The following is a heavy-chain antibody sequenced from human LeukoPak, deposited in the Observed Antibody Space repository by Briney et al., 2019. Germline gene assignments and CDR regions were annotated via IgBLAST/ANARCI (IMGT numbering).Heavy chain of an antibody. CDR3: ARGRVHRYYYDSSGYYGGAFDI. CDR2: INPNSGGT. CDR1: GHTFTGYY. J-gene: IGHJ3*02. V-gene: IGHV1-2*02. Sequence: WASVKVSCKASGHTFTGYYMHWVRQAPGQGLEWMGWINPNSGGTNYAQKFQGRVTMTRDTSISTAYMELRSLRFDETAVYYCARGRVHRYYYDSSGYYGGAFDIWGQGTMVTVSS. D-gene: IGHD3-22*01.